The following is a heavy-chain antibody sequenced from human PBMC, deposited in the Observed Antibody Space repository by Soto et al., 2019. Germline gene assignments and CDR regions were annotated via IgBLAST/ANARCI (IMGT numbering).Heavy chain of an antibody. V-gene: IGHV4-59*01. CDR1: GDSISGYY. CDR2: IHYSGNS. J-gene: IGHJ3*02. Sequence: PSETLSLTCAVSGDSISGYYWTWIRQSPGKGLEWIGYIHYSGNSNYSPSLKSRVTMSVDTSKNQFSLRLSSVTAADTAVYYCARMNQLAPKRNAFDIWGQGTMVTVS. D-gene: IGHD1-1*01. CDR3: ARMNQLAPKRNAFDI.